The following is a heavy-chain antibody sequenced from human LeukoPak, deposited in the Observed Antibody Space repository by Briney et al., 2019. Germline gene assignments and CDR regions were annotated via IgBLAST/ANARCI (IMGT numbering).Heavy chain of an antibody. V-gene: IGHV1-3*01. CDR2: INAGNGST. Sequence: ASVKVSCKASGYTFTSYAMHWVRQAPGQRLEWMGWINAGNGSTKYSQKFQGRVTITRDTSASTAYMELSSLRSEDTAVYYCASGGSYYTIDYWGQGTLVTVSS. J-gene: IGHJ4*02. D-gene: IGHD1-26*01. CDR3: ASGGSYYTIDY. CDR1: GYTFTSYA.